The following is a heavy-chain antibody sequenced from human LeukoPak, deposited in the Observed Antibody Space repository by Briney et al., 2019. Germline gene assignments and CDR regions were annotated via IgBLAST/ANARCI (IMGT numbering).Heavy chain of an antibody. CDR2: INHSGST. V-gene: IGHV4-34*01. CDR3: ARALPSIAAAGTDY. Sequence: SETLSLTCTVYGASFSGYYWTWVRQPPGKGLEWIGEINHSGSTKYNPSLKSRVTISVDTSKNQFSLKLSSVTAADTAVYYCARALPSIAAAGTDYWGQGTLVTVSS. CDR1: GASFSGYY. D-gene: IGHD6-13*01. J-gene: IGHJ4*02.